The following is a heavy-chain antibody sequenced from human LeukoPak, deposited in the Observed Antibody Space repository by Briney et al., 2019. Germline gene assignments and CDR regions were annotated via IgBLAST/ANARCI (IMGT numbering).Heavy chain of an antibody. J-gene: IGHJ4*02. Sequence: PSGTLSLSCAVSGAFITNSHWWSWARQPPGKGLEWIGEIYHSGTTNYNPSLKSQVTMSVDKSKNQFSLKLSSVTAADTAVYYCATYFYGEYGSYYFDYCGERTLLTVSS. CDR2: IYHSGTT. CDR3: ATYFYGEYGSYYFDY. D-gene: IGHD4-17*01. CDR1: GAFITNSHW. V-gene: IGHV4-4*02.